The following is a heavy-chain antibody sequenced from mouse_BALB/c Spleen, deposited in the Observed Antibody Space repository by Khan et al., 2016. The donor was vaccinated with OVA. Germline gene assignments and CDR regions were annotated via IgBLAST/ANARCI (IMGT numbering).Heavy chain of an antibody. Sequence: QIQLVQSGPELKKPGETVKISCKASGYTFTNYGMNWVKQAPGKGLKWMGWINSNTGEATYADDFKGRFAFSLETSASTAYLQIKNLKNEDTATYLCVRGGRRAMDYWGQGTSVTVSS. CDR2: INSNTGEA. J-gene: IGHJ4*01. D-gene: IGHD3-3*01. CDR3: VRGGRRAMDY. CDR1: GYTFTNYG. V-gene: IGHV9-3-1*01.